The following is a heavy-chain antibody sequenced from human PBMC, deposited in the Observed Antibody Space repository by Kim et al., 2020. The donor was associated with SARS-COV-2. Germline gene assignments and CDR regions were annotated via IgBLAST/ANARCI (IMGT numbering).Heavy chain of an antibody. V-gene: IGHV3-11*06. CDR3: VRGRNYYESSGFCPDM. Sequence: GGSLRLSCAASGFTFSDYYMTWIRQAPGKGLEWISFISSGGIYTNYADSVKGRFTISRDNAKNTVFLQMNSLRDGDTAVYFCVRGRNYYESSGFCPDMWGQGTKVTVSS. J-gene: IGHJ3*02. CDR1: GFTFSDYY. D-gene: IGHD3-22*01. CDR2: ISSGGIYT.